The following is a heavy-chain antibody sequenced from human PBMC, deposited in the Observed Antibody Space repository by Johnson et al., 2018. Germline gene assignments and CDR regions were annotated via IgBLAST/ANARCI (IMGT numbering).Heavy chain of an antibody. CDR1: GDTFSSYA. D-gene: IGHD3-10*01. Sequence: QVQLVQSGAEVKKPGSSXKVSCKASGDTFSSYAINWVRQAPGQGLEWMGGTIPIFGKTNYAQKFQGRVTITADESTRTAYMELTSLRSEDTAGYYCAGDEGVLWFGSSSYYYGLDVWGQGTTVIVSS. V-gene: IGHV1-69*12. J-gene: IGHJ6*02. CDR2: TIPIFGKT. CDR3: AGDEGVLWFGSSSYYYGLDV.